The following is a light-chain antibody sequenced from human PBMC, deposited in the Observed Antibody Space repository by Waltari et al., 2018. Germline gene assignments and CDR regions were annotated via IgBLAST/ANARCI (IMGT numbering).Light chain of an antibody. CDR2: AAS. Sequence: EIVLTQSPGTLSVSPGERATLSCRASEIVSKYLAWHQQKPGQAPRLLIYAASTRATGIPDRFSGSGFGTDFSLTISSLEPEDFAVYYCQHYVRLPVTFGQGTKVEIK. V-gene: IGKV3-20*01. J-gene: IGKJ1*01. CDR3: QHYVRLPVT. CDR1: EIVSKY.